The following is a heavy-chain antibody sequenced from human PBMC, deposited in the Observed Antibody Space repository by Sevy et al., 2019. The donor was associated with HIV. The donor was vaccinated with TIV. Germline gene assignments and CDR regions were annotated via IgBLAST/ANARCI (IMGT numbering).Heavy chain of an antibody. D-gene: IGHD2-8*02. CDR1: GDSINNGNHW. V-gene: IGHV4-61*02. J-gene: IGHJ6*02. Sequence: SETLSLTCTVSGDSINNGNHWWSWVRQPAGKGLEWIGRIYRSGRSIMNNPSLERRVTISVATSKNQFSLKVTSVIAADTAIYYCARDGIRRDYWHGLDVWGQGTTVTVSS. CDR3: ARDGIRRDYWHGLDV. CDR2: IYRSGRS.